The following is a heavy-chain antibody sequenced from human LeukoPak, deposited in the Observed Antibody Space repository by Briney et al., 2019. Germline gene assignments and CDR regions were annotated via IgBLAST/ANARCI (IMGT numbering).Heavy chain of an antibody. D-gene: IGHD3/OR15-3a*01. V-gene: IGHV3-23*01. CDR2: ISDSGGST. J-gene: IGHJ4*02. CDR1: GITLSNYG. CDR3: AKRGVVIRVILVGFHKEAYYFES. Sequence: GGSLRLSCAVSGITLSNYGMSWVREAPGKGLEWVAGISDSGGSTKYADSVKGRFTISRDNPKNTLYLQMNSLRAEDAAVYFCAKRGVVIRVILVGFHKEAYYFESWGQGALVTVSS.